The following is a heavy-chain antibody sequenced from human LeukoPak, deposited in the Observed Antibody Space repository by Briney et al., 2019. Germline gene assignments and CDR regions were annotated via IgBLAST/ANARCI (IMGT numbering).Heavy chain of an antibody. Sequence: GGSLRLSCAASGFTFSSYWMNWARQAPGKGLEWVASINHNGNVNYYVDSVKGRFTISRDNAKNSLYLQMNSLRAEDTAVYYCARDEGYSYTPYYYYYYGMDVWGQGTTVTVSS. CDR1: GFTFSSYW. J-gene: IGHJ6*02. D-gene: IGHD5-18*01. CDR2: INHNGNVN. V-gene: IGHV3-7*01. CDR3: ARDEGYSYTPYYYYYYGMDV.